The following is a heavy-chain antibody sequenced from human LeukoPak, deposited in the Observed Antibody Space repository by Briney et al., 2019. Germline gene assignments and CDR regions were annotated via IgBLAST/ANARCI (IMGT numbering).Heavy chain of an antibody. CDR3: ARVPWDYYYGSGSPPFDP. Sequence: SETLSLTCAVYGGSFSGYYWSWIRQPPGKGLEWIGEINHSGSTNYNPSLKSRVTISVDTSKNQFSLKLSSVTAADTAVYYCARVPWDYYYGSGSPPFDPWGQGTLVTFSS. D-gene: IGHD3-10*01. J-gene: IGHJ5*02. V-gene: IGHV4-34*01. CDR2: INHSGST. CDR1: GGSFSGYY.